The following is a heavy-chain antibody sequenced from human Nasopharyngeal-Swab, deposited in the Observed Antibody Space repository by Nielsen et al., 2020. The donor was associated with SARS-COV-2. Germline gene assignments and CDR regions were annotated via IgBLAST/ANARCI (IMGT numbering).Heavy chain of an antibody. Sequence: VRQAPGKGLEWIGEIYHSGSTNYNPSLKSRVTISVDKSKNQFSLKLNSVTAADTAVYYCARVRTGIWDYWGQGTLVTVSS. V-gene: IGHV4-4*02. D-gene: IGHD1-14*01. J-gene: IGHJ4*02. CDR2: IYHSGST. CDR3: ARVRTGIWDY.